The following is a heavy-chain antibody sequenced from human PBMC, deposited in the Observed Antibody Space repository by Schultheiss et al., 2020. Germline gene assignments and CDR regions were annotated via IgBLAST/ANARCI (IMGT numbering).Heavy chain of an antibody. CDR3: ANFRGRNWFDP. CDR2: IYHSGST. V-gene: IGHV4-4*02. D-gene: IGHD3-10*01. Sequence: SETLSLTCAVSGGSISSSNWWSWVRQPPGKGLEWIGEIYHSGSTNYNPSLKSRVTFSVDTSKNQFSLKLNSVTAADTAVYYCANFRGRNWFDPWGQGTLVTVSS. J-gene: IGHJ5*02. CDR1: GGSISSSNW.